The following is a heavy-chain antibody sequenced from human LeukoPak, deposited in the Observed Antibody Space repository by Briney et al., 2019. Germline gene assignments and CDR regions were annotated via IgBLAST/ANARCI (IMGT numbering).Heavy chain of an antibody. CDR1: GGTFSSYA. Sequence: GASVKVSCKASGGTFSSYAISWVRQAPGQGLEWMGGIIAYNGNTNYAQKLQGRVTMTTDTSTSTAYMELRSLRSDDTAVYYCARAYCGGDCYPPHYYYYYYMDVWGKGTTVTVSS. CDR2: IIAYNGNT. D-gene: IGHD2-21*02. V-gene: IGHV1-18*01. CDR3: ARAYCGGDCYPPHYYYYYYMDV. J-gene: IGHJ6*03.